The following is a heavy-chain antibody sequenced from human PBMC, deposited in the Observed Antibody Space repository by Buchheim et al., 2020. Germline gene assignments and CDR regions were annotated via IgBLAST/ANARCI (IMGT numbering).Heavy chain of an antibody. CDR3: ARGPSIFGVVTSRTNWFDP. CDR2: IYYSGST. CDR1: GGSISSSSYY. D-gene: IGHD3-3*01. V-gene: IGHV4-39*01. Sequence: QLQLQESGPGLVKPSETLSLTCTVSGGSISSSSYYWGWIRQPPGKGLEWIGRIYYSGSTYYNPSLKSPVTISVDTSKNQFSLKLSSVTAADTAVYYCARGPSIFGVVTSRTNWFDPWGQGTL. J-gene: IGHJ5*02.